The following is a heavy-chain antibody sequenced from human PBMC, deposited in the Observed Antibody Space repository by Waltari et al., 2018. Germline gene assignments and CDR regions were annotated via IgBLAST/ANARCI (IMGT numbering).Heavy chain of an antibody. J-gene: IGHJ4*02. CDR2: IKSDGGGT. Sequence: EVQLVESGGGLVQPVGSLRLSCPASGFTFSNYCMHWVRQAPGKGLVWVSRIKSDGGGTSYADSGKGRFTISRDNAKNTLYLQMNSLRADDTAVYYCATWTTTSSSYSPDSFWGQGTLVTVSS. V-gene: IGHV3-74*01. CDR1: GFTFSNYC. CDR3: ATWTTTSSSYSPDSF. D-gene: IGHD3-22*01.